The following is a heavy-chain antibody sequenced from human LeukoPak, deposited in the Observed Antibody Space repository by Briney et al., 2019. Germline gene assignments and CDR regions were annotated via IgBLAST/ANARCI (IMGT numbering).Heavy chain of an antibody. J-gene: IGHJ4*02. CDR3: AKRDSKSSGYSFDH. Sequence: GGSLRLSCAASGFTFSSYGMHWVRPAPGKGLEWVAFIPYDGAYKYYADSVKGRFTISREDSKNMVYLQVNSLRPEDTAVYYCAKRDSKSSGYSFDHWGQGTLVTVSS. D-gene: IGHD3-22*01. CDR2: IPYDGAYK. V-gene: IGHV3-30*02. CDR1: GFTFSSYG.